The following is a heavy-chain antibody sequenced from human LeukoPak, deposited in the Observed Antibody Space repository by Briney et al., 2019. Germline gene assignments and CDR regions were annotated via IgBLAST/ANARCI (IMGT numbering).Heavy chain of an antibody. V-gene: IGHV3-30*03. CDR1: GFTFSSYG. Sequence: PGGSLRLSCAASGFTFSSYGMHWVRQAPGKGLEWVAVISYDGSNKYYADSVKGRFTISRDNSKNTLYLQMNSLRAEDTAVYYCAMPRYCSGGSCYSYYYYGMDVWGQGTTVTVSS. CDR2: ISYDGSNK. J-gene: IGHJ6*02. CDR3: AMPRYCSGGSCYSYYYYGMDV. D-gene: IGHD2-15*01.